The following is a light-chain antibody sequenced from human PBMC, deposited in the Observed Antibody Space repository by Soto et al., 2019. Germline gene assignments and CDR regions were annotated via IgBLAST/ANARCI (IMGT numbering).Light chain of an antibody. Sequence: ESVLTQSPGTLSLSPGERATLFCRASQSVSSSYLAWYQQKPGQAPRLLIYGASSRATGIPDRFSGSGSGTDFTLTISRLEPEDFAVYYCQQYGSSQFTFGPGTKVDLK. J-gene: IGKJ3*01. CDR2: GAS. CDR1: QSVSSSY. CDR3: QQYGSSQFT. V-gene: IGKV3-20*01.